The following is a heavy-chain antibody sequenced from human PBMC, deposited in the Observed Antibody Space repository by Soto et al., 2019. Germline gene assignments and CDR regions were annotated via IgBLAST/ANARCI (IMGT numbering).Heavy chain of an antibody. J-gene: IGHJ5*02. CDR3: ARSHHLYYDISPPWFDP. CDR1: GCSISSGGYS. V-gene: IGHV4-30-2*01. D-gene: IGHD3-9*01. CDR2: IYHSGST. Sequence: SESLSLTCAVSGCSISSGGYSWSWIRQPPGKGLEWIGYIYHSGSTYYNPSLKSRVTISVDRSKNQFSLKLSSVTAADTAVYYCARSHHLYYDISPPWFDPWGQGTLVTVSS.